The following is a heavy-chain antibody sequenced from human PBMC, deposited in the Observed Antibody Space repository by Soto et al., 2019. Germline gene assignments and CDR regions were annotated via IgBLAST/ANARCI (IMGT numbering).Heavy chain of an antibody. J-gene: IGHJ4*02. Sequence: SETLSLTCTVSGGSISPYYWTWIRQPPGKGLEWVGYIYFTGATNYNPSLKSRVTISVDTSKNQFSLKLSSVTAADTAIYYCAREGRKTHLGAARPIDYRGPAPLVTGS. D-gene: IGHD6-13*01. CDR1: GGSISPYY. CDR2: IYFTGAT. V-gene: IGHV4-59*01. CDR3: AREGRKTHLGAARPIDY.